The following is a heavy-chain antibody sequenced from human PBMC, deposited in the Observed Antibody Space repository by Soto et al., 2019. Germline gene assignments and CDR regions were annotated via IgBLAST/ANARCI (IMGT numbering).Heavy chain of an antibody. D-gene: IGHD3-22*01. CDR3: ARTYDSSGYYSYYFDY. CDR2: IYYSGST. J-gene: IGHJ4*02. Sequence: QVQLQESGPGLVKPSQTLSLTCTVSGGSISSGGYYWSWIRQHPGKGLEWIGYIYYSGSTYYNPSLKSRVTISVDTSKNQFSLKLSSVTAADTAMYYCARTYDSSGYYSYYFDYWGQGTLVTVSS. V-gene: IGHV4-31*03. CDR1: GGSISSGGYY.